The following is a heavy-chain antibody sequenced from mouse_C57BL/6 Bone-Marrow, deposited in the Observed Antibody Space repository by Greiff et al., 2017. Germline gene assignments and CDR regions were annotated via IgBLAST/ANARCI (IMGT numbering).Heavy chain of an antibody. J-gene: IGHJ1*03. Sequence: DVQLVESGGGLVQPGGSLKLSCAASGFTFSDYYMYWVRQTPEKRLEWVAYISNGGGSTYYPDTVKGRFTISRDNAKNTLYLQMSRLKSEDTAMYYGAIRGYYGSRYFDVWGTGTTVTVSS. CDR3: AIRGYYGSRYFDV. V-gene: IGHV5-12*01. CDR2: ISNGGGST. D-gene: IGHD1-1*01. CDR1: GFTFSDYY.